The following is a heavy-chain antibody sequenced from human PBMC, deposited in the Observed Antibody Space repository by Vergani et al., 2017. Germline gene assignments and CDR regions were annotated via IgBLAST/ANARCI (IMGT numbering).Heavy chain of an antibody. J-gene: IGHJ3*02. CDR1: GYSFTSYW. CDR3: ARRRGYSGYDHRAFDI. V-gene: IGHV5-10-1*03. Sequence: EVQLVQSGAEVKKPGESLRLSCKGSGYSFTSYWISWARQLPGKGLEWMGRINPSASYTNYSPSFQGHVTISADESISTAYLQWSSLKASDTAMYYCARRRGYSGYDHRAFDIWGQGTMVTVSS. CDR2: INPSASYT. D-gene: IGHD5-12*01.